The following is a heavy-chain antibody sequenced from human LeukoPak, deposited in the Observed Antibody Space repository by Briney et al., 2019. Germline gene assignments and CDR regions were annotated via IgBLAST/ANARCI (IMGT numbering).Heavy chain of an antibody. D-gene: IGHD5-12*01. V-gene: IGHV3-74*01. CDR2: INSDGSSI. J-gene: IGHJ4*02. CDR3: TRGASGYGNFDY. Sequence: GGSLRLSCAASGFSVGGYWMHWVRKGPGMGLVWVSRINSDGSSISYADSVKGRFSISRDNAKNTLYLQMNRLRAEDAAVYYCTRGASGYGNFDYWGQGTLVTVSS. CDR1: GFSVGGYW.